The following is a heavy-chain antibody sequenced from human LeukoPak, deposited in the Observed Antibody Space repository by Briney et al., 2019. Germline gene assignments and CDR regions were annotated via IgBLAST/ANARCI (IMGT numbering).Heavy chain of an antibody. CDR2: ISSSSSYI. D-gene: IGHD3-22*01. Sequence: AGGSLRLSCAASGFTFSSYRMNWVRQAPGKGLEWVSSISSSSSYIYYADSVKGRFTISRDNAKNSLYLQMNSLRAEDTAVYYCARVYYDSSGYYYPLDYWGQGTLVTVSS. J-gene: IGHJ4*02. CDR1: GFTFSSYR. V-gene: IGHV3-21*01. CDR3: ARVYYDSSGYYYPLDY.